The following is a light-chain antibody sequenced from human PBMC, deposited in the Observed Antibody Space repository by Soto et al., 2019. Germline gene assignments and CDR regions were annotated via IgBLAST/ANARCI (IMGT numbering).Light chain of an antibody. Sequence: EIVLTQSPGAQYLSPGERATLFCWASQSVSTKLAWYQQKPGQAPRLLIYGATTRATGIPARFSGSGSGTEFTLTISSLQSEDSAVYYCQQYNDWPRTFGQGTKV. V-gene: IGKV3-15*01. CDR1: QSVSTK. CDR3: QQYNDWPRT. CDR2: GAT. J-gene: IGKJ1*01.